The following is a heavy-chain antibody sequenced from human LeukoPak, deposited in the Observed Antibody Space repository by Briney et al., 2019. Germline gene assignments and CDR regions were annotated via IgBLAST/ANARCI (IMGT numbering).Heavy chain of an antibody. Sequence: GGSLRLSCAASGFTFDDYAMHWVRQVPGRGLEWVAGVNWSGDSVGYADSVKGRFTISRDKAKTSLYLQMNSLKTEDTALYFCAKDYRRTTADDMGYYGMDVWGQGTTVTVSS. V-gene: IGHV3-9*01. CDR3: AKDYRRTTADDMGYYGMDV. CDR2: VNWSGDSV. D-gene: IGHD1-1*01. CDR1: GFTFDDYA. J-gene: IGHJ6*02.